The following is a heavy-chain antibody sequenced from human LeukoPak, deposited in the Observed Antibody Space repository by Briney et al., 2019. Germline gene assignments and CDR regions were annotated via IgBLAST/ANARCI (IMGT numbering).Heavy chain of an antibody. CDR3: ARLIYLAVAGTTSGCFDY. CDR1: GGSFSGYY. V-gene: IGHV4-34*01. CDR2: INHSGST. J-gene: IGHJ4*02. Sequence: SGTLSLTCAVYGGSFSGYYWSWIRQPPGKGLEWIGEINHSGSTNYNPSLKSRVTISVDTSKNQFSLKLSSVTAADTAVYYCARLIYLAVAGTTSGCFDYWGQGTLVTVSS. D-gene: IGHD6-19*01.